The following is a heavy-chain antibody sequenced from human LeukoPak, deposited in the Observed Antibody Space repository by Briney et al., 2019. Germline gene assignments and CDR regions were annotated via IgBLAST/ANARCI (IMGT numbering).Heavy chain of an antibody. D-gene: IGHD3-10*01. CDR2: IKSKTDGGTT. CDR1: GFTFSNAW. J-gene: IGHJ6*02. V-gene: IGHV3-15*01. Sequence: GGSLRLSCAASGFTFSNAWMSWVRQAPGKGLEWVGRIKSKTDGGTTDYVAPVKGRFTISRDDSKNKVYVQMNSLKTEDTAVYYSTTDLWFGEFGMDVWGQGTTVIVSS. CDR3: TTDLWFGEFGMDV.